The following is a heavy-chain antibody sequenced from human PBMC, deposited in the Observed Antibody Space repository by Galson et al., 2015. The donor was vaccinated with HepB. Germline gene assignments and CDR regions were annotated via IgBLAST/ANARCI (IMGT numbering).Heavy chain of an antibody. CDR1: GFTFSSYG. CDR3: AKEGGDYANYYYGMDV. D-gene: IGHD4-17*01. CDR2: ISYDGSNK. J-gene: IGHJ6*02. V-gene: IGHV3-30*18. Sequence: SLRLSCAASGFTFSSYGMHWVRQAPGKGLEWVAIISYDGSNKYYADSVKGRFTISRDNSKNTLYLQMNSLRAEDTAVYYCAKEGGDYANYYYGMDVWGQGTTVTVSS.